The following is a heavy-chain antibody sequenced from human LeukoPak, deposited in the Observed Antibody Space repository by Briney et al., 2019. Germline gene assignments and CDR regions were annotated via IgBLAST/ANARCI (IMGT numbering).Heavy chain of an antibody. Sequence: GASVKVSCKASGYTFTNYGVSWVRQAPGQGLEWMGWISAYNGNTNYAQKLQGRVTMTTDTSTSTAYMELRSLRSDDTAVYYCARVAGGDSLWAFDIWGQGTMVTVSS. J-gene: IGHJ3*02. D-gene: IGHD2-21*01. CDR3: ARVAGGDSLWAFDI. V-gene: IGHV1-18*01. CDR1: GYTFTNYG. CDR2: ISAYNGNT.